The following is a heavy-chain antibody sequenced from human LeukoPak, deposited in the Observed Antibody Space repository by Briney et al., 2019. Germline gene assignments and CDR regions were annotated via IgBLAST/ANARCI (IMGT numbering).Heavy chain of an antibody. J-gene: IGHJ4*01. V-gene: IGHV3-23*01. CDR1: GITLSNYG. D-gene: IGHD3-10*01. CDR3: AKDAVAPGSGGDYFDY. Sequence: GGSLRLSCAVSGITLSNYGMSWVRQAPGKGLEWVAGISDSGGRTNYADSVKGRFTISRDNSKNTLSLQMNSLRAEDTAVYYCAKDAVAPGSGGDYFDYWGHGTLVTVSS. CDR2: ISDSGGRT.